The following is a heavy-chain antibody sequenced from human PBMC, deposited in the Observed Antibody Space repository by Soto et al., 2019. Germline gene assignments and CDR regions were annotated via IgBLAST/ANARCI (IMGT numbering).Heavy chain of an antibody. CDR3: ARGLLNDILTGYYFAGYYFDY. J-gene: IGHJ4*02. CDR1: GGSISSYY. CDR2: IYYSGST. Sequence: SETLSLTCTVSGGSISSYYWSWIRQPPGKGLEWIGYIYYSGSTNYNPSLKSRVTISVDTSKNQFSLKLSSVTAADTGVYYCARGLLNDILTGYYFAGYYFDYLGQGTLVTVSS. V-gene: IGHV4-59*01. D-gene: IGHD3-9*01.